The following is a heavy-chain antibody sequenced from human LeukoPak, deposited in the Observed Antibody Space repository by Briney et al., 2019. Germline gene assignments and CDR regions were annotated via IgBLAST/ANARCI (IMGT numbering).Heavy chain of an antibody. J-gene: IGHJ4*02. CDR3: ARSYGSGRRADY. D-gene: IGHD3-10*01. CDR1: GGSISSSSYY. V-gene: IGHV4-39*07. Sequence: PSETLSLTCTVSGGSISSSSYYWGWIRQPPGKGLEWIGDIYYSGSTYYNPSLKSRVTMSLDTSKNQFSLKLNSVTAADTAVYYCARSYGSGRRADYWGQRTLVTVSS. CDR2: IYYSGST.